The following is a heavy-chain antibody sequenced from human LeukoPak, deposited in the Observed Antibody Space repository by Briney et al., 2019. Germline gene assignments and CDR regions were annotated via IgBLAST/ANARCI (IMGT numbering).Heavy chain of an antibody. V-gene: IGHV4-61*02. CDR3: ARGGGSYHN. J-gene: IGHJ4*02. CDR1: GGSISSGSYY. CDR2: IYTSGST. Sequence: SETLSLTCTVSGGSISSGSYYWSWIRQPAGKGLEWIGRIYTSGSTNYNPSLKSRVTISVDTSKNQFSLKLSSVTAADTAVYYCARGGGSYHNWGQGTLVTVSS. D-gene: IGHD1-26*01.